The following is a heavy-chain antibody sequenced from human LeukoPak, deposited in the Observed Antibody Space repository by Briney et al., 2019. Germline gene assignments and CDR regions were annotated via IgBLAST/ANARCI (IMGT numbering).Heavy chain of an antibody. CDR1: GFTFSCYA. J-gene: IGHJ3*01. CDR2: ISYDGNNK. CDR3: ARVMVRGVIFNDAFDL. V-gene: IGHV3-30-3*01. Sequence: PGGSLRLSCAASGFTFSCYAMDWVRQAPGKGLEWVAVISYDGNNKYYADSVKGRFTISRDNSKNTVYLQMNSLRAEDTAVYYCARVMVRGVIFNDAFDLWGQGTMVTVSS. D-gene: IGHD3-10*01.